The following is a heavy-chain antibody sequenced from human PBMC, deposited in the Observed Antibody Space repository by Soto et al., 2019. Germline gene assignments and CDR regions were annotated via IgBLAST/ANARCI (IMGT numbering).Heavy chain of an antibody. CDR1: GFTFSSYS. CDR3: ARGVAARYYYYYGMDV. Sequence: GSLRLSCAASGFTFSSYSMNWVRQAPGKGLEWVSSISSSSSYIYYADSVKGRFTISRDNAKNSLYLQMNSLRAEDTAVYYCARGVAARYYYYYGMDVWGQGTTVTVSS. J-gene: IGHJ6*02. D-gene: IGHD6-6*01. V-gene: IGHV3-21*01. CDR2: ISSSSSYI.